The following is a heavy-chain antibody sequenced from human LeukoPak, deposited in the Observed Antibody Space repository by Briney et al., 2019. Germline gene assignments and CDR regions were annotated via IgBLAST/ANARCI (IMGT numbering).Heavy chain of an antibody. Sequence: ASVKVSCKASGYTFTGYYMHWVRQAPGQGLEWMGWINPNSGGTNYAQKFQGGVTMTRDTSISTAYMELSRLRSDDTAVYYCARGPGIAAGHNWFDPWGQGTLVTVSS. CDR1: GYTFTGYY. D-gene: IGHD6-13*01. V-gene: IGHV1-2*02. J-gene: IGHJ5*02. CDR2: INPNSGGT. CDR3: ARGPGIAAGHNWFDP.